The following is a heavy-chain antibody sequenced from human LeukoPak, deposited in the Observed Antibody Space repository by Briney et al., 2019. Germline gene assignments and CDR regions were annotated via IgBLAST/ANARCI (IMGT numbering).Heavy chain of an antibody. J-gene: IGHJ5*02. D-gene: IGHD1-14*01. CDR2: ISSSSSYI. V-gene: IGHV3-21*01. CDR1: GFTFSSYS. Sequence: GGSLRLSCAASGFTFSSYSMNWVRQAPGKGLEWVSSISSSSSYIYYADSVKGRFTISRDNAKNSLYLQMNSLRAEDTAVYYCARDDRAEPGRFDPWGQGTLVTVSS. CDR3: ARDDRAEPGRFDP.